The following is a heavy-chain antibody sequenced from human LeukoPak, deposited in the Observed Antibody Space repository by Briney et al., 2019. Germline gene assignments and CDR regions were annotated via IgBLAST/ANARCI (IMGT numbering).Heavy chain of an antibody. D-gene: IGHD6-13*01. V-gene: IGHV4-59*12. J-gene: IGHJ4*02. CDR1: GGPISSYY. CDR3: AREYSSSWYYHY. CDR2: IYYSGST. Sequence: SETLSLTCTVSGGPISSYYWSWIRQPPGKGLEWIGYIYYSGSTNYNPSLKSRVTISVDTSKNQFSLKLSSVTAADTAVYYCAREYSSSWYYHYWGQGTLVTVSS.